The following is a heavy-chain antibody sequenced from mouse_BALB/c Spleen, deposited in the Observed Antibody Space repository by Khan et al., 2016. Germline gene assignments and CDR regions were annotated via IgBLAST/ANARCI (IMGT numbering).Heavy chain of an antibody. D-gene: IGHD2-1*01. V-gene: IGHV1-4*01. CDR2: INPDSADT. J-gene: IGHJ2*01. CDR3: ARQDTNYALFAY. CDR1: GYTFTSYR. Sequence: QVQLQQSGAELARPGAAMKMSCKTSGYTFTSYRIKWIKQRPGQGLEWSGYINPDSADTDYNQSFKDKATLIADTSSSTAYTQVSSLQSEESADYYCARQDTNYALFAYCGQVTTLTVSS.